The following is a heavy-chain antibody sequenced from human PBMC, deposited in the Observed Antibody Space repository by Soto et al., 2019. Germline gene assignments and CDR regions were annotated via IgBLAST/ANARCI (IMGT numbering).Heavy chain of an antibody. CDR1: GFTFSSYW. V-gene: IGHV3-7*03. CDR2: IKQDGSEK. CDR3: ARDSSRPNYYYYGMDV. D-gene: IGHD6-13*01. Sequence: PGGSLRLSCAASGFTFSSYWVSWVRQAPGKGLEWVANIKQDGSEKYYVDSVKGRFTISRDNAKNSLYLQMNSLRAEDTAVYYCARDSSRPNYYYYGMDVWGQGTTVTVS. J-gene: IGHJ6*02.